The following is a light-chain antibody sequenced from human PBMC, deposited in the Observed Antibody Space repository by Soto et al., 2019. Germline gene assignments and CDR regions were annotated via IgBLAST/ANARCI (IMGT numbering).Light chain of an antibody. V-gene: IGKV3-20*01. CDR2: GAS. CDR1: QSVRSSY. J-gene: IGKJ1*01. Sequence: EIVLTQSPGTLSLSPGERATLSCRASQSVRSSYLAWYQQKPGQAPRLLIYGASNRATGSPDRFSGSGSGTDFNLTISRLEPDDSAVYYCQQYDTSSWTFGQGTKVEIK. CDR3: QQYDTSSWT.